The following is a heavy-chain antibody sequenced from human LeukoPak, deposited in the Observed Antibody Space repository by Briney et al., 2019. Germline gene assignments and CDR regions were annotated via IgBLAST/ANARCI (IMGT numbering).Heavy chain of an antibody. CDR1: GFTFSNAW. V-gene: IGHV3-15*01. CDR2: IKSKTDGGTT. D-gene: IGHD2-15*01. CDR3: TGRIVVVVAATPRSENYFDY. J-gene: IGHJ4*02. Sequence: GGSLRLSGAASGFTFSNAWMSWVRQAPGNGLEWVGRIKSKTDGGTTDYAAPVKGRFTISRDDSKNTLYLQMNSLKTENTAVYYCTGRIVVVVAATPRSENYFDYWGQGTLVTVSS.